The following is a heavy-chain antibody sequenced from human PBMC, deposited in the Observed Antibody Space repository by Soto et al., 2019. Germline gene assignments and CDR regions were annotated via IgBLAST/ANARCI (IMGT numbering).Heavy chain of an antibody. J-gene: IGHJ4*02. Sequence: DVRLAESGGGLVQPGGSLRLSCITSGFRFASFAMTWVRQAPGKGLEWVATISGSDGKTYYADSVKGRFSISRDTSRNTLYLQMYSLIADDTAIYYCAKWSYLDFWGQGTRVTVSS. CDR3: AKWSYLDF. CDR2: ISGSDGKT. D-gene: IGHD3-3*01. V-gene: IGHV3-23*04. CDR1: GFRFASFA.